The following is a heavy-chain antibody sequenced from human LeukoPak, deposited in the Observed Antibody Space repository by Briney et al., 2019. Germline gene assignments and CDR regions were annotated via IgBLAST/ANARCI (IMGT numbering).Heavy chain of an antibody. J-gene: IGHJ6*02. Sequence: PSETLSLTCTVSGGSISSGGYYWSWIRQHPGEGLEGIVYIYYSGITYYNPSLKSRLTISVDTSKNQFSLKLSSVTAADTAVYYCARGGHCSGGSCYSDPYYYGMDVWGQGTTVTVSS. D-gene: IGHD2-15*01. CDR2: IYYSGIT. CDR1: GGSISSGGYY. CDR3: ARGGHCSGGSCYSDPYYYGMDV. V-gene: IGHV4-31*03.